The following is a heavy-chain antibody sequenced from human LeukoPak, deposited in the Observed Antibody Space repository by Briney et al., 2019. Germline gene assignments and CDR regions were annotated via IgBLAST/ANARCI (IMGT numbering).Heavy chain of an antibody. D-gene: IGHD5-24*01. CDR2: ISGSGGST. CDR3: AKDPGRDLNPLSYFDY. CDR1: GFTFSSYG. J-gene: IGHJ4*02. V-gene: IGHV3-23*01. Sequence: GGSLRLSCAASGFTFSSYGMSWVRQAPGKGLEWVSVISGSGGSTYYADSVKGRFTISRDNSKNTLYLQMNSLRAEDTAVYYCAKDPGRDLNPLSYFDYWGQGTVVTVSS.